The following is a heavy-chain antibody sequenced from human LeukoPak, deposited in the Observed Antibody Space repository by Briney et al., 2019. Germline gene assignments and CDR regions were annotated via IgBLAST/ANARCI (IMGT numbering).Heavy chain of an antibody. J-gene: IGHJ6*03. CDR2: MNPNSGNT. CDR1: GYTFTSYD. CDR3: ARAGPLPRRVPAATRFGRGYYMDV. V-gene: IGHV1-8*03. D-gene: IGHD2-2*01. Sequence: GASVTVSCKASGYTFTSYDINWVRQATAQGLEWMGWMNPNSGNTGYAQKFQGRVTITRSTSISTAYMELSSLRSEDTAVYYCARAGPLPRRVPAATRFGRGYYMDVWGKGTTVTVSS.